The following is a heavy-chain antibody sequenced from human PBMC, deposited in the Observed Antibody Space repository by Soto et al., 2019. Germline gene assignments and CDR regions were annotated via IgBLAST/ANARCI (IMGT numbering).Heavy chain of an antibody. Sequence: SETLSLTCTVSGGSISSSSYYWGWIRQPPGKGLEWIGSIYYSGSTYYNPSLKSRVTISVDTSKNQFSLKLSSVTAADTAVYYCARHVLELPDYWGQGTLVTVSS. CDR2: IYYSGST. V-gene: IGHV4-39*01. D-gene: IGHD1-7*01. CDR3: ARHVLELPDY. CDR1: GGSISSSSYY. J-gene: IGHJ4*02.